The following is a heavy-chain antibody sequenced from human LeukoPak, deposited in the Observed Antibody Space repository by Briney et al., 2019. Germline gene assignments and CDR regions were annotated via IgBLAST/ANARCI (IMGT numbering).Heavy chain of an antibody. D-gene: IGHD3-22*01. CDR1: GLTFSRYA. V-gene: IGHV3-23*01. CDR3: ARGMSATSGYLELEY. Sequence: GGSLRLSCAASGLTFSRYAMSWVRQSPGKGLEWVSAISGSGGNTYSADSVKGRCTISRDNSLQALFLHVNSLRAEDTAVYYCARGMSATSGYLELEYWGQGALVAVST. J-gene: IGHJ4*02. CDR2: ISGSGGNT.